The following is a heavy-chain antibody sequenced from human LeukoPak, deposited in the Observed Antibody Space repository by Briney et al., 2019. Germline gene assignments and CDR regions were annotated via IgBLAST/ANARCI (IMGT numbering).Heavy chain of an antibody. CDR2: ISGSGGST. CDR3: VRCLGTVGGSCYPDAFDI. D-gene: IGHD2-15*01. Sequence: GGSLRLSCAASGFTFSSYGMSWVRQAPGKGLEWVSAISGSGGSTHYADSVKGRFTISRDNSKNTLYLQMNSLRAEDTAVYYCVRCLGTVGGSCYPDAFDIWGQGTMVTVSS. J-gene: IGHJ3*02. CDR1: GFTFSSYG. V-gene: IGHV3-23*01.